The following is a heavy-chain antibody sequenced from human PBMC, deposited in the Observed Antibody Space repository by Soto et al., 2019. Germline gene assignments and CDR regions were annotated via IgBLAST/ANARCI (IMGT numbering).Heavy chain of an antibody. V-gene: IGHV3-9*01. D-gene: IGHD4-17*01. CDR1: GFTFDDYA. CDR3: AKAYTVTPNPYGMDV. Sequence: EVQLVESGGGLVQPGRSLRLSCAASGFTFDDYAMHWVRQAPGKGLEYVSGISWNSGSIAYADSVKGRFNISRSNAKNYLYLQMNRLRPEDTALYYCAKAYTVTPNPYGMDVWGQGTTVTVSS. J-gene: IGHJ6*02. CDR2: ISWNSGSI.